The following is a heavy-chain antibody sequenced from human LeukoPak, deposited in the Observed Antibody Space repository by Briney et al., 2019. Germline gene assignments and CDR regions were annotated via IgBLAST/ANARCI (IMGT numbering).Heavy chain of an antibody. CDR1: GYTFTGYY. CDR2: INPDSGDT. Sequence: ASVKVSCKASGYTFTGYYIHWVRQAPGQGLEWMVRINPDSGDTIFAQRFQGRVTMTRDTSINTAYMEVNNLGPDDTAVYFCARDQGSLGISWYTAYWGQGTQVTVSS. J-gene: IGHJ4*02. D-gene: IGHD6-13*01. CDR3: ARDQGSLGISWYTAY. V-gene: IGHV1-2*06.